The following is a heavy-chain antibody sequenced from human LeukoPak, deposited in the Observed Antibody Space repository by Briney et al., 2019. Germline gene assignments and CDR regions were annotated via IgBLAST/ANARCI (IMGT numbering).Heavy chain of an antibody. CDR2: INPNSGGT. D-gene: IGHD3-22*01. J-gene: IGHJ1*01. CDR3: ARGIYDSSDFKYFQH. CDR1: GYTFTGYY. Sequence: GASVKVSCKASGYTFTGYYMHWVRQAPGQGLEWMGWINPNSGGTNYAQKFQGRVTMTRDTSISTAYMVLSRLRSDDTAVYYCARGIYDSSDFKYFQHWGQGTLVTVSS. V-gene: IGHV1-2*02.